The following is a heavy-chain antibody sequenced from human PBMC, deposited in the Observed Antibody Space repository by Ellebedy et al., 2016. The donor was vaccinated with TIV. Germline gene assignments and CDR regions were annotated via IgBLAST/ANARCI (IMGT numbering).Heavy chain of an antibody. CDR2: INPSGGST. D-gene: IGHD3-10*01. CDR1: GGTFSSYA. V-gene: IGHV1-46*01. CDR3: ARVRDYGSGRIRAAFDI. Sequence: ASVKVSCXASGGTFSSYAISWVRQAPGQGLEWMGIINPSGGSTSYAQKFQGRVTMTRDTSTSTVYMELSSLRSEDTAVYYCARVRDYGSGRIRAAFDIWGQGTMVTVSS. J-gene: IGHJ3*02.